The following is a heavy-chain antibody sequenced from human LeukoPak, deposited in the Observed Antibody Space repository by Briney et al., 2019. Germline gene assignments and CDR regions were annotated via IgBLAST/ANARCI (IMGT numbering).Heavy chain of an antibody. CDR3: ARGDDYTLFDY. CDR2: IIPIFGTA. Sequence: GASVKVSCKASGGTFSSYAISWVRQAPGQGLEWMGGIIPIFGTANYAQKFRGRVTITADESTSTAYMELSSLRSEDTAVYYCARGDDYTLFDYWGQGTLVTVSS. CDR1: GGTFSSYA. D-gene: IGHD4-11*01. J-gene: IGHJ4*02. V-gene: IGHV1-69*13.